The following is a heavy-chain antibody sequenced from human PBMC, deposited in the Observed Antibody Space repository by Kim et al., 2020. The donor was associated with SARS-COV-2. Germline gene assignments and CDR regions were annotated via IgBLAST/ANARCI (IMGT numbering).Heavy chain of an antibody. D-gene: IGHD2-15*01. CDR2: IYYSGST. Sequence: SETPSLTCTVSGGSISSSSYYWGWIRQPPGKGLEWIGSIYYSGSTYYNPSLKSRVTISVDTSKNQFSLKLSSVTAADTAVYYCAGEVVATENYYYYGMDVWVQGTTVTVSS. CDR1: GGSISSSSYY. CDR3: AGEVVATENYYYYGMDV. V-gene: IGHV4-39*05. J-gene: IGHJ6*02.